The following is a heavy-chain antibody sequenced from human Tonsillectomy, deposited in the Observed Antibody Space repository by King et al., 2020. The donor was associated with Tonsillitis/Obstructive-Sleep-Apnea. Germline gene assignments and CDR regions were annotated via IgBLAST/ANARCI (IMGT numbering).Heavy chain of an antibody. D-gene: IGHD3-16*02. CDR1: GYTFTSYG. CDR3: ARGQYDYIWGSYRSERFDY. Sequence: VQSGAEVKKPGASVKVSCKASGYTFTSYGISWVRQAPGQGLEWMGWISPYNCNTNYAQKLQGRVSMTTDTSTRTAYMELRSLRSDDTAVYYCARGQYDYIWGSYRSERFDYWGQGTLVTVSS. J-gene: IGHJ4*02. V-gene: IGHV1-18*01. CDR2: ISPYNCNT.